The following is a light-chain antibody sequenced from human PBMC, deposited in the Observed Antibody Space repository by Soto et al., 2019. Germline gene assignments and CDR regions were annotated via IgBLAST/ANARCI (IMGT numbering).Light chain of an antibody. Sequence: EIVLTQSPGTLSLSPGERATLSCRASQGIGDTLAWYQHKPGQTPRLLIYGASSRATGIPDRFSGSGSGTDFTLTISRLEPEDFAVYYCQQYGSSPPITFGQGTRLE. CDR2: GAS. J-gene: IGKJ5*01. V-gene: IGKV3-20*01. CDR3: QQYGSSPPIT. CDR1: QGIGDT.